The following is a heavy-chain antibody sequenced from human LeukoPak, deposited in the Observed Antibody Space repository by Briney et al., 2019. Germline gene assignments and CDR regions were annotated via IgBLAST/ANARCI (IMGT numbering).Heavy chain of an antibody. J-gene: IGHJ4*02. D-gene: IGHD2-2*01. CDR2: ISPGDSDT. V-gene: IGHV5-51*01. CDR1: GYGFTTCW. Sequence: AESLKISCEGSGYGFTTCWIGWVRQMRPEGLGWGGVISPGDSDTRDSPSFQGQVTISAAKSISTAYLQWSSLKASDTAMYYCARYCRSTSCPGGFDYWGQGTLVTVYS. CDR3: ARYCRSTSCPGGFDY.